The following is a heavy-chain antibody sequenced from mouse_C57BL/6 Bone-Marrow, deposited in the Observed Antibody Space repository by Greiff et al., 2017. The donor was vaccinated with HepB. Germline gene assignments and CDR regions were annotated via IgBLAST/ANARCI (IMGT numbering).Heavy chain of an antibody. CDR2: ISYDGSN. V-gene: IGHV3-6*01. CDR3: ARDFITTVVAKGEMDY. D-gene: IGHD1-1*01. J-gene: IGHJ4*01. Sequence: VQLKESGPGLVKPSQSLSLTCSVTGYSITSGYYWNWIRQFPGNKLEWMGYISYDGSNNYNPSLKNRISITRDTSKNQFFLKLNSVTTEDTATYYCARDFITTVVAKGEMDYWGQGTSVTVSS. CDR1: GYSITSGYY.